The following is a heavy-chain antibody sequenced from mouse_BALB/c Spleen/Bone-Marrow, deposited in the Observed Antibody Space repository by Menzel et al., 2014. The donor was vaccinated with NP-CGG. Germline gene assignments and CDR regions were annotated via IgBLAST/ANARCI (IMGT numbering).Heavy chain of an antibody. Sequence: EVQLVESGGGLVQPGGSRKLSCAASGFTFSSFGMHWVRQTPEKGLEWVAYISSGSSTIYYADTVKGRFTISRDNPKNTLFPQVTSLRSEDTAMYYCTRGGNWDDFDYWGQGTTLTVSS. CDR3: TRGGNWDDFDY. CDR1: GFTFSSFG. V-gene: IGHV5-17*02. D-gene: IGHD4-1*01. CDR2: ISSGSSTI. J-gene: IGHJ2*01.